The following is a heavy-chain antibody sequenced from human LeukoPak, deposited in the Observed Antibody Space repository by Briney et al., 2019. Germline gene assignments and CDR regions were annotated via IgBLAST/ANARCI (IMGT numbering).Heavy chain of an antibody. D-gene: IGHD6-19*01. Sequence: PSETLSLTCTVSGGSISSSSYYWGWIRQPPGKGLGWIGSIYYSGSTYYNQSLKSRVTISVDTSKNQVSLKLSSVTAADTAVYYCARRISEYSSCWYETSYFDYWGQGTLVTVSS. CDR1: GGSISSSSYY. J-gene: IGHJ4*02. CDR2: IYYSGST. V-gene: IGHV4-39*01. CDR3: ARRISEYSSCWYETSYFDY.